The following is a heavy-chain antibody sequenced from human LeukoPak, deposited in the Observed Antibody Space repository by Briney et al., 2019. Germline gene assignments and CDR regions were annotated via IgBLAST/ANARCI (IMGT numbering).Heavy chain of an antibody. D-gene: IGHD5-12*01. CDR1: GGSISSGSYY. V-gene: IGHV4-61*02. J-gene: IGHJ4*02. CDR2: IYTSGST. CDR3: ARRSVRGYDLFHFDY. Sequence: SRTLSLTCTVSGGSISSGSYYWSWIRQPAGKGLEWIGRIYTSGSTNYNPSLKSRVTISVDTSKNQFSLKLSSVTAADTAVYYCARRSVRGYDLFHFDYWGQGTLVTVSS.